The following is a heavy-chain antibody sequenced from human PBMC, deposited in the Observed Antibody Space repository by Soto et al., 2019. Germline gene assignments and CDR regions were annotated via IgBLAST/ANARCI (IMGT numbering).Heavy chain of an antibody. CDR2: ISRSSPTI. J-gene: IGHJ5*02. D-gene: IGHD3-22*01. Sequence: GGSLRLSCAASGFTLSNSEVNWVRQAPGKGLEWVSYISRSSPTITYADSVKGRFTISRDNAKNTLYLQMNSLRAEDTAVYYCARDVYYYDSSGYFFWFDPWGQGTLVTVSS. CDR3: ARDVYYYDSSGYFFWFDP. V-gene: IGHV3-48*03. CDR1: GFTLSNSE.